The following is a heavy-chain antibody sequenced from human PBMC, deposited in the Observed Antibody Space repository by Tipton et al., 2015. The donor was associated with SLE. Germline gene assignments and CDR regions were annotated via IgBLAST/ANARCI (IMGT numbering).Heavy chain of an antibody. J-gene: IGHJ3*02. CDR2: IYYSGST. D-gene: IGHD6-19*01. V-gene: IGHV4-59*08. Sequence: TLSLTCTVSGYSVSSTYHWGWIRQPPGKGLEWIGYIYYSGSTNYNPSLKSRVTILVDTSKNQFSLKLSSVTAADTAVYYCARHDGQWDAFDIWGQGTMVTVSS. CDR1: GYSVSSTYH. CDR3: ARHDGQWDAFDI.